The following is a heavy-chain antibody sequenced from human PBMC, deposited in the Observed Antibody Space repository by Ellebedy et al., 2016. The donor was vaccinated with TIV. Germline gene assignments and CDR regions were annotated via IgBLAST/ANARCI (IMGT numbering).Heavy chain of an antibody. V-gene: IGHV3-48*04. Sequence: GGSLRLXCAASGFTFSAYSMNWVRQVPGKGLEWISYMSSTSKTVYYADSVKGRFTISRDNAKNLVLLQLNSLRTDDTAVYFCARSTNGPLDYWGQGTLVTVSS. D-gene: IGHD2-8*01. CDR3: ARSTNGPLDY. J-gene: IGHJ4*02. CDR1: GFTFSAYS. CDR2: MSSTSKTV.